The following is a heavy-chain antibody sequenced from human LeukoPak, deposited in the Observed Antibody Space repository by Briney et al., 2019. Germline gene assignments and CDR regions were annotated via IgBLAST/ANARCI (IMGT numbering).Heavy chain of an antibody. V-gene: IGHV4-34*01. Sequence: PSETLSLTCAVYGGSFSGYYWSWIRQPPGKGLEWIGEINHSGSTNYNPSLKSRVTISVDTSKNQFSLKLSSVTAADTAVYYCARVCRGSSGYHYYYYGMDVWGQGTTVTVSS. J-gene: IGHJ6*02. CDR3: ARVCRGSSGYHYYYYGMDV. CDR1: GGSFSGYY. D-gene: IGHD3-22*01. CDR2: INHSGST.